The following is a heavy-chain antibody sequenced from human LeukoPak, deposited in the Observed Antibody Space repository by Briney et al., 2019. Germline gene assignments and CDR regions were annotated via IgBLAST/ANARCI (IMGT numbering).Heavy chain of an antibody. J-gene: IGHJ3*02. V-gene: IGHV3-23*01. Sequence: RGSLRLSCAASGFTFSSHAMSWVRQAPGKGLEWVSAISGSGGSTYYADSVKGRFTISRDNSKSTLYLQMNSLRAEDTAVYYCAKFGLTTDDAFDIWGQGTMVTVSS. CDR2: ISGSGGST. CDR1: GFTFSSHA. D-gene: IGHD4-11*01. CDR3: AKFGLTTDDAFDI.